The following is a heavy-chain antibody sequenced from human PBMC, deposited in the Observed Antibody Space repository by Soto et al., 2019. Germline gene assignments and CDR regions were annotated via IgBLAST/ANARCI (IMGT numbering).Heavy chain of an antibody. V-gene: IGHV2-5*02. CDR3: AHPINYYDSSGYGAFDI. J-gene: IGHJ3*02. Sequence: QITLKESGPPLVKPTQTLTLTCTFSGFSLSTSGVGVGWIRQPPGKALEWLALIYWDDDKRYSPSLKSRLTITKDTSKNQVVLTMTNMDPVDTATYYCAHPINYYDSSGYGAFDIWGQGTMVTVSS. CDR1: GFSLSTSGVG. D-gene: IGHD3-22*01. CDR2: IYWDDDK.